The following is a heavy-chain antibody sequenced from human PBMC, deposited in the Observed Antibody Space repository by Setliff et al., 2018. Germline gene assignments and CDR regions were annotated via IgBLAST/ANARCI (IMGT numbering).Heavy chain of an antibody. CDR2: ISPSGST. J-gene: IGHJ4*02. CDR1: GASISSGGYY. D-gene: IGHD1-26*01. CDR3: ARSPSSGAYWNPRPFYADY. V-gene: IGHV4-61*09. Sequence: PSETLSLTCTVSGASISSGGYYWTWIRQPAGKALEWIGHISPSGSTTYNPSLKSRVTISPDTSKNHFSLKVNSVTAADTALYYCARSPSSGAYWNPRPFYADYWGQGTLVTVS.